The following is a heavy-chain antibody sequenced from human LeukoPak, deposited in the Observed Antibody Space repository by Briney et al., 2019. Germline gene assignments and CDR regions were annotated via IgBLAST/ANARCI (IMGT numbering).Heavy chain of an antibody. D-gene: IGHD3-3*01. J-gene: IGHJ1*01. CDR3: ATGLRFLEWLLLGEYFQH. CDR2: IWYDGSNK. Sequence: GRSLRLSCAASGFTFSSYGMHWVRQAPGKGLEWVAVIWYDGSNKYYADSVKGRFTISRDNSKNTLYLQMNSLRAEDTAVYYCATGLRFLEWLLLGEYFQHWGQGTLVTVSS. CDR1: GFTFSSYG. V-gene: IGHV3-33*01.